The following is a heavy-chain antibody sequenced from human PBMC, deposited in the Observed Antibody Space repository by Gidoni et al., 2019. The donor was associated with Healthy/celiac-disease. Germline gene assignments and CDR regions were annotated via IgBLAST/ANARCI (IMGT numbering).Heavy chain of an antibody. J-gene: IGHJ4*02. CDR3: ARAEGSGSYYTFDY. CDR2: IYHSGST. Sequence: QLQLQESGSELVKPSQTLSLTCAVSGGSISSGGYSWSWIRQPPGKGLEWIGYIYHSGSTYYNPSLKSRVTISVDRSKNQFSLKLSSVTAADTAVYYCARAEGSGSYYTFDYWGQGTLVTVSS. D-gene: IGHD1-26*01. V-gene: IGHV4-30-2*01. CDR1: GGSISSGGYS.